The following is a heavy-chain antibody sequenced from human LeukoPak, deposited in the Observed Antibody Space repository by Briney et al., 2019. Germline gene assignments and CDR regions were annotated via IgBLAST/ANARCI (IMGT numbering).Heavy chain of an antibody. V-gene: IGHV3-7*03. D-gene: IGHD1-26*01. Sequence: GGSLRLSCAASGLTHSTYEMNWVRQAPGKGLQWVANIKEDESEKDYVDSVKGRFTISRDNAKNSLDLQMNSLRAEDTAVYYCAAYRGAHHKTFDYWGQGTLVTVSS. J-gene: IGHJ4*02. CDR2: IKEDESEK. CDR3: AAYRGAHHKTFDY. CDR1: GLTHSTYE.